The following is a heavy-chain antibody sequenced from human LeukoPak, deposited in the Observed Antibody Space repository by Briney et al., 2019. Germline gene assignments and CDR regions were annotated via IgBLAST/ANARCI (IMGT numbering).Heavy chain of an antibody. Sequence: HPGGSLRLSCAASGFTFSSYGMHWVRQAPGKGLEWVAFIRYDGSNKYYADSVKGRFTISRDNSKNTLYLQMSSLRAEDTAVYYCARTSAPTYGMDVWGQGTTVTVSS. D-gene: IGHD1-7*01. CDR1: GFTFSSYG. CDR3: ARTSAPTYGMDV. V-gene: IGHV3-30*02. CDR2: IRYDGSNK. J-gene: IGHJ6*02.